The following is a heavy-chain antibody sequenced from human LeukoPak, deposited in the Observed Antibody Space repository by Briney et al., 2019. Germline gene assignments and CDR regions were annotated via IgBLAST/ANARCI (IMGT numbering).Heavy chain of an antibody. V-gene: IGHV3-33*08. J-gene: IGHJ6*02. CDR2: IWYDGSNK. Sequence: GGSLRLPCAASGFTFSSYSMNWVRQAPGKGLEWVAVIWYDGSNKYYADSVKGRFTISRDNSKNTLYLQMNSLRAEDTAVYYCARKYPYYYYYGMDVWGQGTTVTVSS. D-gene: IGHD2-2*02. CDR1: GFTFSSYS. CDR3: ARKYPYYYYYGMDV.